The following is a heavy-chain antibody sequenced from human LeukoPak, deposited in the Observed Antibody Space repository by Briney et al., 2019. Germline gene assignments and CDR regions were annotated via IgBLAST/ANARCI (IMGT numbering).Heavy chain of an antibody. CDR3: ATYYYDSGGFHFHH. Sequence: GGSLRLSCAASGFTFRSYGMHWVRQAPGKGLEYVSAISSNGGRTYYANSVKGRFTISRDNSRNTLYLQMGSLRAEEMAVYYCATYYYDSGGFHFHHWGQGTLVTVSS. V-gene: IGHV3-64*01. D-gene: IGHD3-22*01. J-gene: IGHJ1*01. CDR2: ISSNGGRT. CDR1: GFTFRSYG.